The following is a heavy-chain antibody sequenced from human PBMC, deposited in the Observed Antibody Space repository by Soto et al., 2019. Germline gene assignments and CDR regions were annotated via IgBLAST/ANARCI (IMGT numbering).Heavy chain of an antibody. D-gene: IGHD2-15*01. Sequence: QVQLVQSGAEVKKPGSSVKVSCKASGGTFSSYAISWVRQAPGQGLEWMGGIIPIFGTANYAQKFQGRVTITADESTSTAYMELSSLRSEDTAVYYCAREEGDCSGGSCYPPYNWFDPWGQGTLVTVSS. CDR2: IIPIFGTA. CDR1: GGTFSSYA. CDR3: AREEGDCSGGSCYPPYNWFDP. J-gene: IGHJ5*02. V-gene: IGHV1-69*12.